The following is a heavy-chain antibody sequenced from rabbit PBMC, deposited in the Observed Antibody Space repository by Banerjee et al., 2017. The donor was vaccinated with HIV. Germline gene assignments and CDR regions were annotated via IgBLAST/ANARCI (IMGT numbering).Heavy chain of an antibody. Sequence: QEQLVESGGGLVQPEGSLTLTCTASGFSLSSRYCMCWVRQAPGKGLEWIACIYTGSGSTYYASWAKGRFTISKTSSTTVTLQMTSLTAADTATYFCARDYINGYSDYVFNLWGQGTLVTVS. V-gene: IGHV1S45*01. D-gene: IGHD6-1*01. CDR2: IYTGSGST. CDR3: ARDYINGYSDYVFNL. J-gene: IGHJ4*01. CDR1: GFSLSSRYC.